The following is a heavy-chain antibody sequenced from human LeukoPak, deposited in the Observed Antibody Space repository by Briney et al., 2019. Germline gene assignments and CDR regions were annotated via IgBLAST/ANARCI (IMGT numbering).Heavy chain of an antibody. Sequence: SETLSLTCTVSGGSISSYYWSWIRQPPGKGLDWIGYIYYTGSTNYNPSLKSRVAISVDTSKNQFSLNLSSVTAADTAVYYCARMRQQPYYYYHYMDVWGKGTTVTVSS. J-gene: IGHJ6*03. V-gene: IGHV4-59*01. CDR3: ARMRQQPYYYYHYMDV. CDR1: GGSISSYY. D-gene: IGHD6-13*01. CDR2: IYYTGST.